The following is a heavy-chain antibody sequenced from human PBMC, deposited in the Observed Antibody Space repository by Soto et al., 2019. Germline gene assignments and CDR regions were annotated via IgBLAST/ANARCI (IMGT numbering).Heavy chain of an antibody. CDR3: ARPRSGSYYTPEDFQP. V-gene: IGHV4-39*01. CDR2: IYYSGST. CDR1: GGSISSSSYY. Sequence: QLQLQESGPGLVKPSETLSLTCTVSGGSISSSSYYWGWIRQPPGKGLEWIGSIYYSGSTYYNPSLKRRLSIAVDPSKNHFSLKLSSVTAAHTAVYYCARPRSGSYYTPEDFQPWGQGTLVTVSS. D-gene: IGHD1-26*01. J-gene: IGHJ1*01.